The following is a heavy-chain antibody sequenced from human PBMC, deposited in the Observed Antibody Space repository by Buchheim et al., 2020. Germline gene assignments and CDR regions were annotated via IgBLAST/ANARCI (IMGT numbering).Heavy chain of an antibody. V-gene: IGHV1-69*06. CDR1: GGTFSSYA. J-gene: IGHJ4*02. D-gene: IGHD6-6*01. CDR3: ARAPGPRIAASPPYYFDY. Sequence: QVQLVQSGAEVKKPGSSVKVSCKASGGTFSSYAISWVRQAPGQGLEWMGGIIPIFGTANYAQKFQCRVTIPADKSTSTAYMERSSLRSEDTAVYYCARAPGPRIAASPPYYFDYWGQGTL. CDR2: IIPIFGTA.